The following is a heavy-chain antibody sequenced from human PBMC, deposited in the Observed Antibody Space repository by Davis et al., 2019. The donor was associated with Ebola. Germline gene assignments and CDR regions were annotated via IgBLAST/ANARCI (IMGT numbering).Heavy chain of an antibody. D-gene: IGHD3-22*01. CDR1: GGSISSGGYS. V-gene: IGHV4-30-2*01. CDR3: AGNNGYYRKLDF. Sequence: PSETLSLTCAVSGGSISSGGYSWSWIRQPPGKGLEYIGYVYHSGSTSYNPSLKSRVTISLDRSKNQFSLNLRSVTAADTAVYYCAGNNGYYRKLDFWGQGTLVTFSS. J-gene: IGHJ4*02. CDR2: VYHSGST.